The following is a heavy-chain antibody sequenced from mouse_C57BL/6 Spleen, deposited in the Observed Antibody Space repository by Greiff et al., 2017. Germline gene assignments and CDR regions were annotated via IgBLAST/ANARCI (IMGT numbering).Heavy chain of an antibody. CDR1: GYTFTDYN. J-gene: IGHJ3*01. V-gene: IGHV1-18*01. CDR3: ETGRDYYGSSPFAY. CDR2: INPNNGGT. Sequence: VQLQQSGPELVKPGASVKIPCKASGYTFTDYNMDWVKQSQGKRLEWIGDINPNNGGTFYNQKFKGKATLTVDKSYSTVYMELRRLTSEDTAVYYCETGRDYYGSSPFAYWGQGTLVTVSA. D-gene: IGHD1-1*01.